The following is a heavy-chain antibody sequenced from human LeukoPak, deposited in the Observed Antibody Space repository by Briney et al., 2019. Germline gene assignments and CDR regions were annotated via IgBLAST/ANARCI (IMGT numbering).Heavy chain of an antibody. J-gene: IGHJ4*02. Sequence: ASVKVSCKASGGTFSSYAISWVRQAPGQGLEWMGGIIPIFGTANYAQKFQGRVTITTDESTSTAYMELSRLRSDDTAVYYCARGVTTGPFDYWGQGTLVTVSS. CDR1: GGTFSSYA. CDR3: ARGVTTGPFDY. D-gene: IGHD1-1*01. CDR2: IIPIFGTA. V-gene: IGHV1-69*05.